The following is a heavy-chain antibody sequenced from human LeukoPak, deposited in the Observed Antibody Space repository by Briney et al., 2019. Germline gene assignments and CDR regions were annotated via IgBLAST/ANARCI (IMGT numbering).Heavy chain of an antibody. CDR2: VWYDGSNK. CDR3: ARGRGSAAEYFQH. Sequence: PGGSVRLSCAASGFTFNSYAIHWVRQAPGKGLEWVTVVWYDGSNKYYADSVKGRFTISRENSKNTLYLQMNSLRAEDTAVYYCARGRGSAAEYFQHWGQGTLVTVSS. J-gene: IGHJ1*01. D-gene: IGHD3-10*01. V-gene: IGHV3-33*08. CDR1: GFTFNSYA.